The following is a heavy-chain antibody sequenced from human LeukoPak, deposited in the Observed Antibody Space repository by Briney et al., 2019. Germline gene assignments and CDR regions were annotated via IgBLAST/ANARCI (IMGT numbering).Heavy chain of an antibody. CDR2: ISSSSSYI. CDR3: ARDAEAVAHNLYYFDY. CDR1: GFTFSSYS. J-gene: IGHJ4*02. V-gene: IGHV3-21*01. D-gene: IGHD6-19*01. Sequence: PGGSLRLSCAASGFTFSSYSVNWVRQAPGKGLEWVSSISSSSSYIYYADSVKGRFTISRDNAKNSLYLQMNSLRAEDTAVYYCARDAEAVAHNLYYFDYWGQGTMVTVSS.